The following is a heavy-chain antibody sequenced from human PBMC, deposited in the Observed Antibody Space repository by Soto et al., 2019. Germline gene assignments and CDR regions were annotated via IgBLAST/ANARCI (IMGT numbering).Heavy chain of an antibody. CDR2: ISSSSSYI. D-gene: IGHD1-26*01. V-gene: IGHV3-21*01. CDR1: GFTFSSYS. J-gene: IGHJ4*02. CDR3: ARDRGYSGSYNSFDY. Sequence: LRLSCAASGFTFSSYSMNWVRQAPGKGLEWVSSISSSSSYIYYADSVKGRFTISRDNAKNSLYLQMNSLRAEDTAVYYCARDRGYSGSYNSFDYWGQGXLGTVSS.